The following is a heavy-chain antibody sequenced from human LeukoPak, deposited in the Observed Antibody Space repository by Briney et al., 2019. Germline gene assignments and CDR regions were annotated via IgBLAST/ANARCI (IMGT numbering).Heavy chain of an antibody. J-gene: IGHJ4*02. CDR1: GFTFSSYG. Sequence: GGSLRLSCAASGFTFSSYGMHWVRQAPGKGLEWVAVIWYDGSNKYYADSVKGRFTISRDNSKNTLYLQMNSLRAEDTAVYYCAREGRYCSSTSCYVGFFDYWGQGTLVTVSS. D-gene: IGHD2-2*01. V-gene: IGHV3-33*01. CDR2: IWYDGSNK. CDR3: AREGRYCSSTSCYVGFFDY.